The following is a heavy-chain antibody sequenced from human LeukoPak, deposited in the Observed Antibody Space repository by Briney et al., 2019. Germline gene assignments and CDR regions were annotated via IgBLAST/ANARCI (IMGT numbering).Heavy chain of an antibody. V-gene: IGHV1-24*01. D-gene: IGHD3-22*01. Sequence: GASVKVSCKVSGYTLTELSMHWVRQAPGKGLEWMGGFDPEDGETIYAQKFQGRVTMTEDTSTDTAYMELSSLRAEDTAVYYCAKDTNYYDSSGYSYYFDYWGQGTLVTVSS. CDR2: FDPEDGET. CDR3: AKDTNYYDSSGYSYYFDY. CDR1: GYTLTELS. J-gene: IGHJ4*02.